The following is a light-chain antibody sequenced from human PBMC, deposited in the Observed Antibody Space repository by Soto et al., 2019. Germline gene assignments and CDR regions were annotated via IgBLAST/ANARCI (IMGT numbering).Light chain of an antibody. Sequence: IVLTQSLATLSLYPGERATLSCRASQSVGSYLAWYQQKPGQAPRLLIYDASNRATGIPARFSGSGSGTDFTLTISSLEPEDFAVYYCQQRNNWAFGQGTKVDIK. V-gene: IGKV3-11*01. J-gene: IGKJ1*01. CDR2: DAS. CDR1: QSVGSY. CDR3: QQRNNWA.